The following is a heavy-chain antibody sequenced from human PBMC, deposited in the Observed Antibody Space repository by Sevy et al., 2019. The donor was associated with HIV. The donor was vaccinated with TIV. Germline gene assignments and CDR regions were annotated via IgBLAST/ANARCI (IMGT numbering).Heavy chain of an antibody. J-gene: IGHJ3*02. Sequence: GGSLRLSCAASGLSVSRNYLSWVRQAPGKGLEWVSVIYAGGSTYYADSVKGGFTASRDKAKKTLYYQMNSLRAEDTAVYYCASQLGIGAFDIWGQGTMVTVSS. D-gene: IGHD7-27*01. V-gene: IGHV3-53*01. CDR2: IYAGGST. CDR3: ASQLGIGAFDI. CDR1: GLSVSRNY.